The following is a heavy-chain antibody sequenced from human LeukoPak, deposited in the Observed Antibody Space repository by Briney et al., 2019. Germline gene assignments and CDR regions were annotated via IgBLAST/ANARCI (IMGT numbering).Heavy chain of an antibody. D-gene: IGHD2-2*01. CDR3: ARGGPEVPAASNWFDP. J-gene: IGHJ5*02. CDR1: GGTFSSYA. Sequence: ASVKVSCKASGGTFSSYAISWVRQAPGQGLEWMGGIIPIFGTANYAQKFQGRVTITTDESTSTAYMELSSLRSEDTAVYYCARGGPEVPAASNWFDPWGQGTLVTVSS. V-gene: IGHV1-69*05. CDR2: IIPIFGTA.